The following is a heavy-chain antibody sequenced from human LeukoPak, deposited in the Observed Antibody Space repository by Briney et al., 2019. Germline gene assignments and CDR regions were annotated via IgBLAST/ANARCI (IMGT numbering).Heavy chain of an antibody. J-gene: IGHJ4*02. CDR1: GGSISSSQYY. CDR2: VYYSGGT. Sequence: PSETLSLTCTVSGGSISSSQYYWGWIRQPPGKGLEWIGSVYYSGGTYYNPSLKSRVTISVDTSKNQFSLKLSSVTAADTAVYYCARGGFYCGGDCYVDYWGQGTLVTVSS. V-gene: IGHV4-39*01. CDR3: ARGGFYCGGDCYVDY. D-gene: IGHD2-21*02.